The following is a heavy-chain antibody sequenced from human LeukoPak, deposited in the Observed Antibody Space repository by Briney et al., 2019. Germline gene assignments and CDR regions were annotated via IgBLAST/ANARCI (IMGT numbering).Heavy chain of an antibody. J-gene: IGHJ4*02. CDR1: GFTFGYYE. Sequence: GGSLRLSCATSGFTFGYYEMNWVRQAPGKGLEWVSYIKSSGSSIYYADSVKGRFTISRDNAENSLYLQMNSLRPEDTAIYYCARGGRCSGNNCYATLYDYWGQGTVVTVSS. CDR3: ARGGRCSGNNCYATLYDY. CDR2: IKSSGSSI. V-gene: IGHV3-48*03. D-gene: IGHD2-15*01.